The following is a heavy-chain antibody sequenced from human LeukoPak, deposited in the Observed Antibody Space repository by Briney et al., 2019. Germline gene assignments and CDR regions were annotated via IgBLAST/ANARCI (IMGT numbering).Heavy chain of an antibody. CDR1: GGSVSSGSYY. CDR2: IYYSGST. Sequence: PSETLSLTCTVSGGSVSSGSYYWSWIRQPPGKGLEWIGYIYYSGSTNYNPSLKSRVTISVDTSKNQFSLRLSSVTAADTAVYYCARETGGAIGSTDFDYWGQGTLVTVSS. D-gene: IGHD4-17*01. V-gene: IGHV4-61*01. CDR3: ARETGGAIGSTDFDY. J-gene: IGHJ4*02.